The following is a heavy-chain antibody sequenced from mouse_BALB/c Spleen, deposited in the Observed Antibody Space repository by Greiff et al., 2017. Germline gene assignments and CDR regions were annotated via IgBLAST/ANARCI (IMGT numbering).Heavy chain of an antibody. CDR2: IWAGGST. CDR1: GFSLTSYG. D-gene: IGHD1-1*01. CDR3: AREGYYGSSLAWFAY. V-gene: IGHV2-9*02. J-gene: IGHJ3*01. Sequence: QVQLKESGPGLVAPSQSLSITCTVSGFSLTSYGVHWVRQPPGKGLEWLGVIWAGGSTNYNSALMSRLSISKDNSKSQVFLKMNSLQTDDTAMYYCAREGYYGSSLAWFAYWGQGTLVTVSA.